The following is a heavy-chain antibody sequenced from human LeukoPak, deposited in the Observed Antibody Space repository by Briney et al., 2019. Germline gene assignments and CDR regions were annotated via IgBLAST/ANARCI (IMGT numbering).Heavy chain of an antibody. Sequence: SETLSLTCTVSGGSINSSSYFWGWIRQPPGKGLEWIGTIHSGGSTYYNPSLKTRVTISVDTSKNQLSLKLSSVTAADTAVYYCARRGTNWGRFDYWGQGTLVTVSS. CDR3: ARRGTNWGRFDY. V-gene: IGHV4-39*01. CDR1: GGSINSSSYF. D-gene: IGHD7-27*01. J-gene: IGHJ4*02. CDR2: IHSGGST.